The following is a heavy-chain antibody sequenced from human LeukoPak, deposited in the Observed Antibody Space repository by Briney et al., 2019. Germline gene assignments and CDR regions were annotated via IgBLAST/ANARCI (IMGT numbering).Heavy chain of an antibody. J-gene: IGHJ4*02. CDR3: AKEGPSGWVPSF. Sequence: ASVKVSCKASGYTFTDYYIHWVRQAPGHGLEWMGWINPKNGDTDIAQKFGGLVTMTRDTSIATAFLDLTRLTSDDTAVYYCAKEGPSGWVPSFWGPGTLVTVSS. D-gene: IGHD6-19*01. CDR1: GYTFTDYY. V-gene: IGHV1-2*04. CDR2: INPKNGDT.